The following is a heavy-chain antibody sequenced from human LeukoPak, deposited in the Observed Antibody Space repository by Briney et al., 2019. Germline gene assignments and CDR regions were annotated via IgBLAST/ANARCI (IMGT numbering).Heavy chain of an antibody. Sequence: PGGSLRLSCAASGFTFSSYAMSWVRQAPGKGLEWVSVLYAGGSTYYADSVKGRFTISRDNSKNTLYLQINSLRAEDTAVYYCASTQRGDYFDYWGQGTLVTVSS. D-gene: IGHD2-15*01. CDR1: GFTFSSYA. V-gene: IGHV3-66*01. J-gene: IGHJ4*02. CDR2: LYAGGST. CDR3: ASTQRGDYFDY.